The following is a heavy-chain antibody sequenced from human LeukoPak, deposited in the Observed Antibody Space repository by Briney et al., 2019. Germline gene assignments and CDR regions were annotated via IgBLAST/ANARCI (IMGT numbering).Heavy chain of an antibody. CDR1: GFTFSSYE. V-gene: IGHV3-48*03. CDR3: ARGGIAARFAY. D-gene: IGHD6-6*01. J-gene: IGHJ4*02. CDR2: ISSGSSSI. Sequence: GGSLRLSCAASGFTFSSYEMNWVRQAPGKGLEWVSYISSGSSSIFYADSVKGRFTISRGNAKNSLYLQMNSLRVEDTAVYYCARGGIAARFAYWGQGTLVTVSS.